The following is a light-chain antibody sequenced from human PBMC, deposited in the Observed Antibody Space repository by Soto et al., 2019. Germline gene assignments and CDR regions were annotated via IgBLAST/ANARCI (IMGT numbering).Light chain of an antibody. J-gene: IGKJ4*01. V-gene: IGKV3-20*01. CDR1: QSVMIRY. CDR3: QQYGSSPLT. CDR2: GAS. Sequence: EIVWPQSPGTLCLSPAARPTLYCRASQSVMIRYLAWYQQKPGQAPRLLIYGASSRATGIPDRFSGSGSGTDFTLTISRLEPEDFAVYYCQQYGSSPLTFGGGTKVDIK.